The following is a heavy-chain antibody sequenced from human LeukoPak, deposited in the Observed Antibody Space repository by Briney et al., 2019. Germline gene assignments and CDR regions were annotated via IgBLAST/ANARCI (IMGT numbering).Heavy chain of an antibody. J-gene: IGHJ4*02. CDR3: ARHRDSGRPGTFDY. V-gene: IGHV5-10-1*01. D-gene: IGHD3-10*01. CDR2: SDPSDSYT. CDR1: GYSFTSYS. Sequence: GEPLNLSCGGSGYSFTSYSITWVRQMKGKRLERMGRSDPSDSYTNYSPSFQGHVTISADKSSSTAYLQWSSLKASDTAMYYCARHRDSGRPGTFDYWGQGTLVTVSS.